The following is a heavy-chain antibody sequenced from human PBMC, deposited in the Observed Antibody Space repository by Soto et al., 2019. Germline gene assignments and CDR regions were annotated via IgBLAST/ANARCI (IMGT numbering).Heavy chain of an antibody. CDR3: ARQRGDFWSVYGAYYYLYMDV. D-gene: IGHD3-3*01. Sequence: GESLKISCKGSGYSVTSYWIGWVRQMPGKGLEWMGIIYPGDSDTRYSPSFQGQVTISADKSISTAYLQWSSLKASDTATYYCARQRGDFWSVYGAYYYLYMDVCGKGTTVTVAS. CDR2: IYPGDSDT. J-gene: IGHJ6*03. V-gene: IGHV5-51*01. CDR1: GYSVTSYW.